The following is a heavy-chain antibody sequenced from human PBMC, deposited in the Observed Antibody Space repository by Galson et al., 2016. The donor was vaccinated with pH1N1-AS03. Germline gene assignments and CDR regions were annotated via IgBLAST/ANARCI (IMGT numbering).Heavy chain of an antibody. CDR1: GGTFATFA. Sequence: SVKVSCKASGGTFATFAVSWVRQARGQGLEWMGGIIPLSGTPSYAQKFQGRLTVTADDSTSAAYMELSSLTSEDTAIYYCARDRHYDSSGRYFYESEHWGQGTLVIVSS. V-gene: IGHV1-69*13. D-gene: IGHD3-22*01. CDR3: ARDRHYDSSGRYFYESEH. J-gene: IGHJ4*02. CDR2: IIPLSGTP.